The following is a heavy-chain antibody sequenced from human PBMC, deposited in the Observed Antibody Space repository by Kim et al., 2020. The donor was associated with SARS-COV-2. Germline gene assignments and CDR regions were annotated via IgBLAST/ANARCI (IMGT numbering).Heavy chain of an antibody. CDR3: VRVKTTVAPLGIDY. CDR1: GYTFTSYG. Sequence: ASVKVSCKASGYTFTSYGISWVRQAPGQGLEWMGWISAYNGNTNYAQKLQGRVTMTTDTSTSTAYMELRSLRSDDTAVYYCVRVKTTVAPLGIDYWGQGTLVTVSS. J-gene: IGHJ4*02. V-gene: IGHV1-18*01. CDR2: ISAYNGNT. D-gene: IGHD4-17*01.